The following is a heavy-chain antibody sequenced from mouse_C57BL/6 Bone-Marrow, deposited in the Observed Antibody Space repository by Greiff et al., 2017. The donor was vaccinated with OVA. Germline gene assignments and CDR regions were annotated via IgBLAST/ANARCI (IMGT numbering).Heavy chain of an antibody. CDR2: ISYDGSN. CDR1: GYSITSCYY. V-gene: IGHV3-6*01. J-gene: IGHJ3*01. CDR3: ARDEGY. Sequence: EVQLQESGPGLVKPSQSLTLTCSVTGYSITSCYYWNLIRQLPGNKVEWRGNISYDGSNNYNQTLKNRITITRDTSTNQFFLKLNSVDTEDTAAFYCARDEGYWGQGTLVTVSA.